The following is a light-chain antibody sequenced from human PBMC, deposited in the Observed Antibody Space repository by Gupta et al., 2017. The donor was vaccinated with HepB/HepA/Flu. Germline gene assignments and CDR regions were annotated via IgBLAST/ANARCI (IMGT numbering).Light chain of an antibody. Sequence: DIELTQSPSTLSAFIGDRVTITCQATQDVNNYLNWYQQKPATAPKLLIFDGSHLATGVPSRVSGRGSEALFSFTIDSLQPEDVATYYCQQYDGVPPTFGGGTKVELK. J-gene: IGKJ4*01. CDR3: QQYDGVPPT. CDR1: QDVNNY. CDR2: DGS. V-gene: IGKV1-33*01.